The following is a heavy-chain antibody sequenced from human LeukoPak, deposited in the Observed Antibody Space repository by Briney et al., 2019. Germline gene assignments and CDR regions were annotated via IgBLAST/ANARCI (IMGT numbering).Heavy chain of an antibody. D-gene: IGHD2-15*01. CDR2: IYYSGST. CDR3: ARHSRSWYPRPSNWFDP. V-gene: IGHV4-39*01. CDR1: GGSIDSSSYY. J-gene: IGHJ5*02. Sequence: PSETLSLTCTVSGGSIDSSSYYWGWIRQPPGKGLEVLEWIGSIYYSGSTKYNPSLKSRVTISVDTSENQFSLRLTSVTAADTAVYYCARHSRSWYPRPSNWFDPWGQGTLVTVSS.